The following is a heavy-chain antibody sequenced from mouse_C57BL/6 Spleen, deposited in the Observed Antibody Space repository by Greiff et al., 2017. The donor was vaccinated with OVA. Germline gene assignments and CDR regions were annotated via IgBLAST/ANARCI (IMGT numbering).Heavy chain of an antibody. CDR2: INPNNGGT. CDR3: AREGLRLVYYFDY. D-gene: IGHD2-2*01. V-gene: IGHV1-53*01. J-gene: IGHJ2*01. Sequence: QVQLKQPGTELVKPGASVKLSCKASGYTFTSYWMHWVKQRPGQGLEWIGNINPNNGGTNYNEKFKSKATLTVDKSSSTAYMQLSSLTSEDSAVYYCAREGLRLVYYFDYWGQGTTLTVSS. CDR1: GYTFTSYW.